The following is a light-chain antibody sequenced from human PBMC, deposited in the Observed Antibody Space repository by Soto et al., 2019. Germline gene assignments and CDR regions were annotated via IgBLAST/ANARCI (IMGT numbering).Light chain of an antibody. CDR3: QQYNNWPFT. Sequence: EIVMTQSPATLSVSAGERATLSCRASQSISSNLAWYQQKPGQAPRLLIYGASTRATGIPATFSGSGSGTEFTLTISSLQFEDFAVYYCQQYNNWPFTFGPGTKVDIK. J-gene: IGKJ3*01. CDR1: QSISSN. CDR2: GAS. V-gene: IGKV3-15*01.